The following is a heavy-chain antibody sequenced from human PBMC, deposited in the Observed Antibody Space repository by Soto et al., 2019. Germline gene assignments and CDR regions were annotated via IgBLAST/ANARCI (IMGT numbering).Heavy chain of an antibody. D-gene: IGHD3-16*01. CDR2: ISPYTGNT. Sequence: QVQLVQSGDEVKKPGASVKVSCKASGYIFVNYGIAWVRQAPGQGLEWMGWISPYTGNTHSATKVQGRLTMTTDTATSTADMDLGSLTSDDMAVYYCVMVDNYVTPTPQDVWGQGTTVTVSS. CDR3: VMVDNYVTPTPQDV. V-gene: IGHV1-18*03. CDR1: GYIFVNYG. J-gene: IGHJ6*02.